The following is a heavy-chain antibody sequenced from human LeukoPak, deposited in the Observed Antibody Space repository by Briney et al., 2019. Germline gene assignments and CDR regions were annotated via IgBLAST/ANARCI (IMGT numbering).Heavy chain of an antibody. D-gene: IGHD6-19*01. CDR3: AKDTPLTTYTSGWSSNSFDY. CDR2: ITGGSGAK. J-gene: IGHJ4*02. CDR1: GFTFSSFA. Sequence: GGSLRLSCTVSGFTFSSFAMSWVRQAPGKGLEWVSTITGGSGAKYYADSVKGRFTISRDNSKDTLYLQMHSLRAEDMAVYFCAKDTPLTTYTSGWSSNSFDYWGQGTLVAVSS. V-gene: IGHV3-23*01.